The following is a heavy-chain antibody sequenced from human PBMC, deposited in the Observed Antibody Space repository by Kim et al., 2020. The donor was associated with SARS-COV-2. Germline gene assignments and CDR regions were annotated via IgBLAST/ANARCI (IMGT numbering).Heavy chain of an antibody. J-gene: IGHJ4*02. V-gene: IGHV4-30-2*01. D-gene: IGHD2-15*01. CDR3: ARGQGYCSGGSCYSYFDY. Sequence: SETLSLTCAVSGGSISSGGYSWSWIRQPPGKGLEWIGYIYHSGSTYYNPSLKSRVTISVDRSKNQFSLKLSSVTAADTAVYYCARGQGYCSGGSCYSYFDYWGQGTLVTVSS. CDR2: IYHSGST. CDR1: GGSISSGGYS.